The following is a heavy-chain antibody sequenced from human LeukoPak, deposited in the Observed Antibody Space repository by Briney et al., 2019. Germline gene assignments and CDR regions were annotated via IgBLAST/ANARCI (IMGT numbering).Heavy chain of an antibody. J-gene: IGHJ6*03. D-gene: IGHD2-2*01. CDR2: ISYDGSNK. CDR3: AKPYHLLSSYYYSYMDV. V-gene: IGHV3-30*18. Sequence: PGGSLRLSCAASGFTFSSYGMHWVRQAPGKGLEWVAVISYDGSNKYYADSVKGRFTISRDNSKNTLYLQMNSLRAEDTAVYYCAKPYHLLSSYYYSYMDVWGKGTTVTISS. CDR1: GFTFSSYG.